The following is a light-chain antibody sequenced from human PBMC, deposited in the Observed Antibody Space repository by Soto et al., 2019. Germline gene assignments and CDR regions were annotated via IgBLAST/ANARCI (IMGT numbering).Light chain of an antibody. V-gene: IGKV1-39*01. J-gene: IGKJ2*01. Sequence: DIQMTQSPSSLSASVGDRVTITCRASQSITNYLSWFQQKPGRGPELMIYAAFNLQSGVPSRFSGSGSGTDFTLTISSLQPEDFATYYCQQCFTFPYTFGQGTKVDIK. CDR1: QSITNY. CDR3: QQCFTFPYT. CDR2: AAF.